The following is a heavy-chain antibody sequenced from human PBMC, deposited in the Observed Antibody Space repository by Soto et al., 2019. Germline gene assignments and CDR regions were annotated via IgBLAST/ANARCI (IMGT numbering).Heavy chain of an antibody. Sequence: QVQLEQSGAEVKKPGASVKVSCQASGYTFTSYYMDWVRQAPGQGLEWMGIINTSGGSTRYAQKFQGRVTMTRDTSTSTVYMELSSLRSEDTAVYYCARGTLLRFLEWLSFDYWGQGTLVTVSS. CDR1: GYTFTSYY. V-gene: IGHV1-46*03. D-gene: IGHD3-3*01. J-gene: IGHJ4*02. CDR3: ARGTLLRFLEWLSFDY. CDR2: INTSGGST.